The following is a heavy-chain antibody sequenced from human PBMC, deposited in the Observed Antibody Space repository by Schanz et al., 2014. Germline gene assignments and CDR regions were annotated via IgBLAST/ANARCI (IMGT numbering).Heavy chain of an antibody. Sequence: QVQLVPSGAEVKKPGSSVKVSCKASGRTFSSYAFSWVRQAPGQGLEWMGKIIPILGMENYAQKFQGRVTITADISTSTAYMALSSLRSDDTAVYYCARDRRQYCSTASCLHDNWFDPWGQGTLVAVSS. V-gene: IGHV1-69*04. CDR2: IIPILGME. CDR3: ARDRRQYCSTASCLHDNWFDP. CDR1: GRTFSSYA. J-gene: IGHJ5*02. D-gene: IGHD2-2*01.